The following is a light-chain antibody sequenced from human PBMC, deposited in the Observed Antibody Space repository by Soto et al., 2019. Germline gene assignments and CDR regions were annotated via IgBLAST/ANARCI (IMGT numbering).Light chain of an antibody. CDR3: LLSYTAAERV. J-gene: IGLJ3*02. V-gene: IGLV7-46*01. Sequence: QAVVTQEPSLTVSPGGTVTLTCGSSTGNVIGGHFPSWFQQKPGQAPRTLIFETANKHSWTPARFSGSLLGGKAALTLSGAQPEDEADYYCLLSYTAAERVFGGGTKPTVL. CDR2: ETA. CDR1: TGNVIGGHF.